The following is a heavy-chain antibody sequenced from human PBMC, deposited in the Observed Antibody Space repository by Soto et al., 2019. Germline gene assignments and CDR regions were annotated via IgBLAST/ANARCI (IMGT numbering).Heavy chain of an antibody. CDR1: GGTFSSYA. CDR2: IIPIFGTA. CDR3: SGGVVVAATPRGAFDI. J-gene: IGHJ3*02. D-gene: IGHD2-15*01. Sequence: ASVKVSCKASGGTFSSYAISWVRQAPGQWLEWMGGIIPIFGTANYAQKFQGRVTITADESTSTAYMELSSLRSEDTAVYYCSGGVVVAATPRGAFDIWGQGTMVTVSS. V-gene: IGHV1-69*13.